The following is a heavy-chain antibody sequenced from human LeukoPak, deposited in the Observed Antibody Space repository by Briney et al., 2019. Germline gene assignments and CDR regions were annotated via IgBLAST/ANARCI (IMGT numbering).Heavy chain of an antibody. D-gene: IGHD6-13*01. J-gene: IGHJ3*02. V-gene: IGHV1-18*01. CDR3: ARGPRVAAADGGGAFDI. CDR2: ISAYNGNT. CDR1: GYTFTSYG. Sequence: ASVKVSCKASGYTFTSYGISWVRQAPGQGLEWMGWISAYNGNTNYAQKLQGRVTITADESTSTAYMELSSLRSEDTAVYYCARGPRVAAADGGGAFDIWGQGTMVTVSS.